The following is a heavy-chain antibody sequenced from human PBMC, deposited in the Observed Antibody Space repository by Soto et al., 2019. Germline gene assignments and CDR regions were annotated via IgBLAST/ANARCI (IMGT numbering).Heavy chain of an antibody. V-gene: IGHV4-30-4*01. CDR1: GDSISTVDYF. CDR3: ARGRYCLTGRCFPNWFDS. Sequence: TLSLTCSVSGDSISTVDYFWAWIRQPPGQALEYIGYIYKSATTYYNPSFEGRVAISLDTSKSHFSLNVTSVTAADTAVYFCARGRYCLTGRCFPNWFDSWGQGTLVTVSS. J-gene: IGHJ5*01. D-gene: IGHD2-15*01. CDR2: IYKSATT.